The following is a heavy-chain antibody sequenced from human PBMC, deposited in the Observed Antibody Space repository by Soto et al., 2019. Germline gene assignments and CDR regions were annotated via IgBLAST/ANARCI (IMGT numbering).Heavy chain of an antibody. CDR2: IYHRGST. Sequence: QMQLQESGPGLVKPSGTLSLTCAVSGGSINSSNWWNWVRQPPGKGLEWVGEIYHRGSTNYNPSLKSRVTLSVDKSKYQFSLTLSSVTAADTAVYYCEARESITMSRIWGHGTMVTVSS. CDR1: GGSINSSNW. J-gene: IGHJ3*02. D-gene: IGHD3-10*02. V-gene: IGHV4-4*02. CDR3: EARESITMSRI.